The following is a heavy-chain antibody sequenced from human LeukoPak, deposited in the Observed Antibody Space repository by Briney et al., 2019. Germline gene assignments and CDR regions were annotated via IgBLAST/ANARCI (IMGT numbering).Heavy chain of an antibody. J-gene: IGHJ4*02. V-gene: IGHV4-39*01. D-gene: IGHD4/OR15-4a*01. CDR1: GGSISSSHYY. CDR3: ARQPPFFGDYGGY. Sequence: SETLSLTCTVSGGSISSSHYYWGWIRQSPGKGLEWNGSFYYSGSTYYKTSPKSRVTISADTSKNQFSLRLTSVTATDTAVYYCARQPPFFGDYGGYWGQGTLVTVSS. CDR2: FYYSGST.